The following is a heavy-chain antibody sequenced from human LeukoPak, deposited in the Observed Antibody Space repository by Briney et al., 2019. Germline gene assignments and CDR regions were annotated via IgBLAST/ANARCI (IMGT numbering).Heavy chain of an antibody. V-gene: IGHV3-21*01. Sequence: GGSLRLSCAASGFTVSSNYMNWVRQAPGKGLEWVSSISSSSSYIYYADSVKGRFTISRDNAKNSLYLQMNSLRAEDTAVYYCARDRGDFWSGYYIPFDYWGQGTLVTVSS. J-gene: IGHJ4*02. CDR3: ARDRGDFWSGYYIPFDY. D-gene: IGHD3-3*01. CDR2: ISSSSSYI. CDR1: GFTVSSNY.